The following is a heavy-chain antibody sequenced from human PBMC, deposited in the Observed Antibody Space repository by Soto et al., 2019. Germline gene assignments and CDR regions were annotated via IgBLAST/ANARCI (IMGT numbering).Heavy chain of an antibody. J-gene: IGHJ6*02. V-gene: IGHV5-10-1*01. CDR1: GYSFTSYW. CDR3: ARQDGYSSSRYYYYYGMDV. D-gene: IGHD6-6*01. Sequence: PGESLKISCKGSGYSFTSYWISWVRQMPGKGLEWMGRIDPSGSYTNYSPSFQGHVTISADKSISTAYLQWSSLKASDTAMYYCARQDGYSSSRYYYYYGMDVWGQGTTVTVSS. CDR2: IDPSGSYT.